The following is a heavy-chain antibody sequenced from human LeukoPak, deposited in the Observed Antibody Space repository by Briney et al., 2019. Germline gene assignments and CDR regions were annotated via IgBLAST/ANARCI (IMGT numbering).Heavy chain of an antibody. CDR3: ARVSSSWYYFDY. CDR2: ISAYNGNT. D-gene: IGHD6-13*01. Sequence: ASVKVSCKASGFTFTSYGFSWGRQAPGQGLEWMGWISAYNGNTNYAQKLQGRVTMNTDTSTSTAYMELRSLISDDTAIYYCARVSSSWYYFDYWGQGTLVTVSS. V-gene: IGHV1-18*01. J-gene: IGHJ4*02. CDR1: GFTFTSYG.